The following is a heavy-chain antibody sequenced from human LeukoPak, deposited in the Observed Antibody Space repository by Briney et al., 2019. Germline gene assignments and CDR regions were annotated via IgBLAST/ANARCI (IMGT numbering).Heavy chain of an antibody. CDR2: ISTSGSTI. J-gene: IGHJ6*03. Sequence: GGSLRLSCAASGFTFSDYYMNWIRQAPGKGLEWVSYISTSGSTIYYADSVKGRFTISRDNAKNSLYLQMNSLRAEDTAVYYCARALEGYYDFWSGYYLYYYMDVWGKGTTVTVSS. CDR3: ARALEGYYDFWSGYYLYYYMDV. CDR1: GFTFSDYY. D-gene: IGHD3-3*01. V-gene: IGHV3-11*04.